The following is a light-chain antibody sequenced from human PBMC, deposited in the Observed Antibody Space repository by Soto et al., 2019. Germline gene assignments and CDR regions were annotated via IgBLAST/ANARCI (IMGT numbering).Light chain of an antibody. CDR3: QQDNSYPIT. V-gene: IGKV1-5*03. CDR1: QSISSW. J-gene: IGKJ5*01. Sequence: DIQMTQSPSTLSASVGDRVTITCRASQSISSWLAWYQQKPGKAPKLLIYKAPSLESGVPSRFSGSGSGTEFTLTISSLQPDDFATYYCQQDNSYPITFGQGTRLEIK. CDR2: KAP.